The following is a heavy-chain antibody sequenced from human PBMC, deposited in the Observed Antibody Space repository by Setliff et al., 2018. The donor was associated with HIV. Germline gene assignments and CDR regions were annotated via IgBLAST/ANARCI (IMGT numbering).Heavy chain of an antibody. CDR3: ARRHFYDSSGQVWAFDI. J-gene: IGHJ3*02. CDR2: IIPFFGSA. Sequence: ASVKVSCKASGGTFSTSATSWMRQAPGQGLEWMGGIIPFFGSANYAQKFQGRLTITADASSSTAYMDLSSLTSEDTAVYYCARRHFYDSSGQVWAFDIWGQGTMVTVSS. V-gene: IGHV1-69*13. CDR1: GGTFSTSA. D-gene: IGHD3-22*01.